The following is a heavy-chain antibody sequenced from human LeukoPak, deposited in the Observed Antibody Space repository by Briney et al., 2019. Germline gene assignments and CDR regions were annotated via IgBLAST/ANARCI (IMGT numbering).Heavy chain of an antibody. Sequence: PLGSLRLSCAASGFSFSGHWMHWARQLPGKGLVWVSRISPTGSTTSYADSVKGRFTISRDNAKNSLYLQMNSLRAEDTAVYYCARSRHDYGDYFDYWGQGILVTVSS. V-gene: IGHV3-74*01. CDR2: ISPTGSTT. J-gene: IGHJ4*02. CDR3: ARSRHDYGDYFDY. D-gene: IGHD4/OR15-4a*01. CDR1: GFSFSGHW.